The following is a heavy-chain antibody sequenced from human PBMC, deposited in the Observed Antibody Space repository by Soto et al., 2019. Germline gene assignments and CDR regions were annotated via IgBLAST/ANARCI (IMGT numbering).Heavy chain of an antibody. D-gene: IGHD2-15*01. CDR3: ARDAPDCSGGSCYSDY. V-gene: IGHV1-69*04. Sequence: ASVKVSCKASGGTFSSYTISWVRQAPGQGLEWMGRIIPILGIANYAQKFQGRVTITADKSTSTAYMELSSLRSEDTAVYYCARDAPDCSGGSCYSDYWGQGTLVTVSS. J-gene: IGHJ4*02. CDR2: IIPILGIA. CDR1: GGTFSSYT.